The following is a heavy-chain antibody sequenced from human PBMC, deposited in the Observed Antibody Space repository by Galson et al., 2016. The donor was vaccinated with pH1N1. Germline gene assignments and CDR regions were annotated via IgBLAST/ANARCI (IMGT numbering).Heavy chain of an antibody. CDR2: IWYDGSNK. D-gene: IGHD5-24*01. J-gene: IGHJ2*01. CDR1: GFTFSNYG. Sequence: SLRLSCAASGFTFSNYGMHWVRQAPGKGLEWVAVIWYDGSNKYYVDSVKGRFTISRDNSKNTLYLQMNSLRAEDTAVYYCARGLGEMATIWWYFDLWGRGTLVTVSS. CDR3: ARGLGEMATIWWYFDL. V-gene: IGHV3-33*08.